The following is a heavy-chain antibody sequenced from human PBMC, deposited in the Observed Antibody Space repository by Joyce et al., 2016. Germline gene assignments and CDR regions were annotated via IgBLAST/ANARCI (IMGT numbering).Heavy chain of an antibody. CDR1: GGAFSNFT. CDR2: NSPCVGEA. V-gene: IGHV1-69*12. D-gene: IGHD1-14*01. J-gene: IGHJ6*02. Sequence: QVLLVQSGATVKRPGSSLRVSCKSSGGAFSNFTVNWVRQAPGQRLEWMGGNSPCVGEAKYAEGCEGRVTLTADLATRRAYMELSALTSADTAVYYCARGGTSSDHYFFYTLDVWGPGTTVIVSS. CDR3: ARGGTSSDHYFFYTLDV.